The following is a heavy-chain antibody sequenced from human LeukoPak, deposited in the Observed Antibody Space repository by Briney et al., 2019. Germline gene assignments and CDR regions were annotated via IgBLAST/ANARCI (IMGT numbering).Heavy chain of an antibody. V-gene: IGHV4-31*03. CDR3: AGDPVRYYGSGSYYHGTFDY. J-gene: IGHJ4*02. Sequence: SETLSLTCTVSGGSISSGGYYWSWIRQHPGKGLEWIGYIDYIGITYYNPSLKSRVTISVDTSKNQFSLNLSSVTAADTAVYYCAGDPVRYYGSGSYYHGTFDYWGQGTLVTVSS. D-gene: IGHD3-10*01. CDR1: GGSISSGGYY. CDR2: IDYIGIT.